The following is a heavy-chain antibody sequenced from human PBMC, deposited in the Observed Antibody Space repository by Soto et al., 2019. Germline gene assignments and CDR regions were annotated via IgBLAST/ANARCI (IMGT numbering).Heavy chain of an antibody. CDR2: IIPILGVA. J-gene: IGHJ6*03. V-gene: IGHV1-69*04. D-gene: IGHD4-17*01. CDR3: ARGAEMGTVTKGYYYYMDV. CDR1: GDTFSNHT. Sequence: QVQLVQSGAEVKKPGSSVKVSCKASGDTFSNHTISWVRQAPGQGLEWMGRIIPILGVANYAQKFQGRVTINADKSTSTAYMELSSLRSADTAVYYCARGAEMGTVTKGYYYYMDVWGKGTTVTVSS.